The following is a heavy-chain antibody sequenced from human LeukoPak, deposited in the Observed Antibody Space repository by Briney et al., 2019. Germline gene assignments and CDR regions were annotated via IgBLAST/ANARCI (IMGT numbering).Heavy chain of an antibody. CDR3: ARRIGVLLDGCYYYGMDV. D-gene: IGHD3-10*01. CDR1: GGSISSYY. Sequence: SETLSLTCTVSGGSISSYYRSWIRQPPGKGLEWIGYIYYSGSTNYNPSLKSRVTISVDMSKNQFSLKLSSVTAADTAMYYCARRIGVLLDGCYYYGMDVWGQGTTVTVSS. V-gene: IGHV4-59*08. CDR2: IYYSGST. J-gene: IGHJ6*02.